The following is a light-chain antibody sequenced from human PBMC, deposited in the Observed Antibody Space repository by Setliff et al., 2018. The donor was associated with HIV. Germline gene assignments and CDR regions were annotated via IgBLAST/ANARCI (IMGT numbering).Light chain of an antibody. Sequence: QSVLAQPRSVSGSPGQSVTVSCTGSSSDVGAYNYVSWYQQHPGKAPKLIIFDVSKRPSGVPDRFSGSKSGDTASLTISGLQSEDEADYYCCSYAGTYTYIFGTGTKVPS. CDR3: CSYAGTYTYI. CDR1: SSDVGAYNY. CDR2: DVS. V-gene: IGLV2-11*01. J-gene: IGLJ1*01.